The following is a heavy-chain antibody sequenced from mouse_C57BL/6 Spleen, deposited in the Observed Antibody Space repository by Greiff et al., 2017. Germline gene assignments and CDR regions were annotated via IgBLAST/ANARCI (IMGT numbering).Heavy chain of an antibody. D-gene: IGHD6-1*01. Sequence: EVNLQESGPGLVKPSQSLSLTCSVTGYSITSGYYWNWIRQFPGNKLEWMGYISYDGSNNYNPSLKNRISITRDTSKNQFFLKLNSVTTEDTATYYCARVRRNNDYWGQGTTLTVSS. CDR1: GYSITSGYY. CDR2: ISYDGSN. V-gene: IGHV3-6*01. J-gene: IGHJ2*01. CDR3: ARVRRNNDY.